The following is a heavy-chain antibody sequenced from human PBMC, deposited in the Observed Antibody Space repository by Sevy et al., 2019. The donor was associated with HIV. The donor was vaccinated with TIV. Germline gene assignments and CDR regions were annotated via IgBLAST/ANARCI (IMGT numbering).Heavy chain of an antibody. D-gene: IGHD2-2*01. J-gene: IGHJ6*02. CDR1: GFTFSSYW. Sequence: GGSLRLSCAASGFTFSSYWMSWVRQAPGKGLEWVANIKQDGSEKYYVGSVKGRFTISRDNAKNSLYLQMNSLRAEDTAVYYCAREGYCSSTSCYYYYYYGMDVWGQGTTVTVSS. CDR2: IKQDGSEK. CDR3: AREGYCSSTSCYYYYYYGMDV. V-gene: IGHV3-7*01.